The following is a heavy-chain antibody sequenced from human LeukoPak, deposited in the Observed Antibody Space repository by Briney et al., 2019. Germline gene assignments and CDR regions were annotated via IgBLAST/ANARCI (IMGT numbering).Heavy chain of an antibody. CDR3: AKDRKEKYQLPKGHEGSYYFDY. CDR2: IDSDGTNT. J-gene: IGHJ4*02. CDR1: EFTFSTYC. V-gene: IGHV3-74*01. Sequence: GGSLRLSCAASEFTFSTYCMHWVRQAPGKGLVWVSRIDSDGTNTDYADSVKGRFTISRDNSKNTLYLQMNSLRAEDTAVYYCAKDRKEKYQLPKGHEGSYYFDYWGQGTLVTVSS. D-gene: IGHD2-2*01.